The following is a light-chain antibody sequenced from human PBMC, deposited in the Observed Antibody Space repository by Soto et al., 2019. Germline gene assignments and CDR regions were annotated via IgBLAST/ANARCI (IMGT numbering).Light chain of an antibody. J-gene: IGKJ1*01. V-gene: IGKV1-27*01. CDR1: QGISNY. CDR3: QKSTSAWT. CDR2: AAS. Sequence: DIQMTQSPSSLSASVGDRVTITCRASQGISNYLVWYQQKPGKVPKVLIYAASTLQSGVPSRFSGSGSGTDFTLTISSLQPEDVATYYCQKSTSAWTFGQGTKVEIK.